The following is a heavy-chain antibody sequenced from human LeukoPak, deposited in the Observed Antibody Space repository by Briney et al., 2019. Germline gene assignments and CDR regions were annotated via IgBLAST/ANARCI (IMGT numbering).Heavy chain of an antibody. J-gene: IGHJ4*02. Sequence: SETLSLTCTVSGGSISSSTYYWGWVRQSPGKGLEWIGTIHYSGSTSYNPSLKSRVTISVDTSKNQFSLKLSSVTAADTAVYYCARVRYGGNSSPSDYWGQGTLVTVSS. CDR2: IHYSGST. CDR1: GGSISSSTYY. D-gene: IGHD4-23*01. CDR3: ARVRYGGNSSPSDY. V-gene: IGHV4-39*01.